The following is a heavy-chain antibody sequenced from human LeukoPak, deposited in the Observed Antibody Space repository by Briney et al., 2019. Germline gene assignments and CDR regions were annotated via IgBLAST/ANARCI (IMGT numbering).Heavy chain of an antibody. Sequence: SETLSLTCSVSGGSISPDYWSWIRQPPGKGLEWIGYIFYTGSTNYNPSLKSRLTISVDTSNNQFSLSLSSVTAADTAMYYCARQVTAAAGTNWFDPWGQGTLVTVSS. D-gene: IGHD6-13*01. J-gene: IGHJ5*02. CDR3: ARQVTAAAGTNWFDP. V-gene: IGHV4-59*08. CDR2: IFYTGST. CDR1: GGSISPDY.